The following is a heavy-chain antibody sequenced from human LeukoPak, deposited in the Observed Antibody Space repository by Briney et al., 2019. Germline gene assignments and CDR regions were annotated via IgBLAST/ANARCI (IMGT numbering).Heavy chain of an antibody. CDR2: NNPNSGGT. D-gene: IGHD5-18*01. V-gene: IGHV1-2*02. Sequence: GASVKVSCKASGYTFTGYYMHWVRQAPGQGLEWMGWNNPNSGGTNYAQKFQGRVTMTRDTSISTAYMELSRLRSDDTAVYYCARVGSYSYGYHYYYYYMDVWGKGTTVTVSS. J-gene: IGHJ6*03. CDR1: GYTFTGYY. CDR3: ARVGSYSYGYHYYYYYMDV.